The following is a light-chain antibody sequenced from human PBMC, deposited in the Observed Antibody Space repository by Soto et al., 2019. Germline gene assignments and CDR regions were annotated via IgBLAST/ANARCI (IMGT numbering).Light chain of an antibody. CDR1: SGSIVSNF. V-gene: IGLV6-57*04. J-gene: IGLJ2*01. CDR3: QSYDSTNVI. CDR2: EDN. Sequence: NFMLTQPHSVSESPGKTVTISCARSSGSIVSNFVRWYQQRPGSAPTTVIFEDNQRPSGVPDRFSGSIDSSSNSASLTISGLETEDEADYYCQSYDSTNVIFGGGTKVTVL.